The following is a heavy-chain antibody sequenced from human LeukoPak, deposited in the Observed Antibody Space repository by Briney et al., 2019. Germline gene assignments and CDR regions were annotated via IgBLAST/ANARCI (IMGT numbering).Heavy chain of an antibody. CDR2: IYHSGST. CDR1: GYSISSGYY. CDR3: ARDRDGDYGRWFDP. V-gene: IGHV4-38-2*02. D-gene: IGHD4-17*01. Sequence: SETLSLTCTVSGYSISSGYYWGWIRQPPGKGLEWIGSIYHSGSTYYNPSLKSRVTISVDTSKNQFSLKLSSVTAADTAVYYCARDRDGDYGRWFDPWGQGTLVTVSS. J-gene: IGHJ5*02.